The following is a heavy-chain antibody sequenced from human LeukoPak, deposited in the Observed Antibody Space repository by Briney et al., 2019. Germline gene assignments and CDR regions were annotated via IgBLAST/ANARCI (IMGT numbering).Heavy chain of an antibody. V-gene: IGHV1-18*01. J-gene: IGHJ4*02. Sequence: ASVKVSCKASGYTFTSYGISWVRQAPAQGLEWMGWISAYNGNTNYAQKLQGRVTMTTDTSTSTAYMELRSLRSDDTAVYDCARATRGVRGVDLYYFDYWGQGTLVNVSS. CDR2: ISAYNGNT. CDR3: ARATRGVRGVDLYYFDY. D-gene: IGHD3-10*01. CDR1: GYTFTSYG.